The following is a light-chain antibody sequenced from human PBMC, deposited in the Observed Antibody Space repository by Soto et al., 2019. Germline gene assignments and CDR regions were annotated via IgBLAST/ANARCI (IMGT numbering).Light chain of an antibody. CDR3: QQYGSSPWT. Sequence: EIVLTQSPATLSLSPWERATLSCRASQGVSSYLAWYQQKPGQAPRLLIYDASNRATGIPARFSGSVSGTDFTLTISRLEHEDFAVYYCQQYGSSPWTFGQGTKVDNK. CDR1: QGVSSY. J-gene: IGKJ1*01. V-gene: IGKV3-11*01. CDR2: DAS.